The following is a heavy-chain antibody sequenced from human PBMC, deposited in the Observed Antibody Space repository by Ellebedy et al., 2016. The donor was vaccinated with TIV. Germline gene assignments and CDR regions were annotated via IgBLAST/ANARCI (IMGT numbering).Heavy chain of an antibody. Sequence: GESLKISXAASGFTFSSYAMSWVRQAPGKGLEWVAVISYDGSNKYYADSVKGRFTISRDNSKNTLYLQMNSLRAEDTAVYYCARWRLRLKSTVTGESGYWGQGTLVTVSS. J-gene: IGHJ4*02. D-gene: IGHD5-12*01. CDR1: GFTFSSYA. CDR2: ISYDGSNK. V-gene: IGHV3-30-3*01. CDR3: ARWRLRLKSTVTGESGY.